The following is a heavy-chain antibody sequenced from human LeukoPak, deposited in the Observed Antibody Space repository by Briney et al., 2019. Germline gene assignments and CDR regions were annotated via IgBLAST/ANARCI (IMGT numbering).Heavy chain of an antibody. Sequence: ASVTVSCKASGYTFTSYDINWVRQAPGQGLEWMGLMNPNSGNTGYAQKFQGRVTITRNTSISTAYMELSSLRSDDTAVYYCARELLAFDIWGQGTMVTVSS. V-gene: IGHV1-8*01. CDR2: MNPNSGNT. J-gene: IGHJ3*02. CDR1: GYTFTSYD. D-gene: IGHD1-26*01. CDR3: ARELLAFDI.